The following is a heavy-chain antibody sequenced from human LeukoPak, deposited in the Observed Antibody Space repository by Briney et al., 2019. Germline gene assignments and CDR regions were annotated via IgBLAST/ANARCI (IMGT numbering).Heavy chain of an antibody. J-gene: IGHJ4*02. Sequence: SGPTLVNPTQTLTLPCTFSGFSLSTSGVGVGWIRQPPGKALEWLALIYWDDDKRYSPSLKSRLTITKDTSKNQVVLTMTNMDPVDTATYYCAHWTYYYGSGSYYIHAGFDYWGQGTLVTVSS. V-gene: IGHV2-5*02. CDR3: AHWTYYYGSGSYYIHAGFDY. CDR2: IYWDDDK. CDR1: GFSLSTSGVG. D-gene: IGHD3-10*01.